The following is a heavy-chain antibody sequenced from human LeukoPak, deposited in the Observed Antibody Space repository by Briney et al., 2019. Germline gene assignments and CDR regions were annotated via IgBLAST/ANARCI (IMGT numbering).Heavy chain of an antibody. Sequence: SETLSLTCTVSGGSISSGSYYWSWIRQPAGKGLEWIGRIYSSGSTNYNPSLKSRVTISLDTSKNQFSLKLSSVTAADTAVYYCARGVLADYWGQGTLVTVSS. J-gene: IGHJ4*02. CDR2: IYSSGST. CDR3: ARGVLADY. D-gene: IGHD3-3*01. V-gene: IGHV4-61*02. CDR1: GGSISSGSYY.